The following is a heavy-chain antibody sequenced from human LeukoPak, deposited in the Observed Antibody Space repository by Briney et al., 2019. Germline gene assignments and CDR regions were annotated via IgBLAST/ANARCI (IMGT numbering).Heavy chain of an antibody. CDR2: IYYSGST. J-gene: IGHJ4*02. CDR3: ATSGYDTSPEY. V-gene: IGHV4-39*01. Sequence: PSETLSLTCAVSGYSISSSSYYWGWIRQPPGKGLEWIGSIYYSGSTYYNPSLKSRVTISVDTSKNQFSLKLSSVTAADTAVYYCATSGYDTSPEYWGQGTLVTVSS. D-gene: IGHD5-12*01. CDR1: GYSISSSSYY.